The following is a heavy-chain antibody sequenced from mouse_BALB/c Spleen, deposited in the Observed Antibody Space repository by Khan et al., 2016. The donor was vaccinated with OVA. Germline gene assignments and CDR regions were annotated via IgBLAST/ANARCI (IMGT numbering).Heavy chain of an antibody. Sequence: EVQLVESGPGLVKPSQSLSLTCSVTGYSITSGYFWNWIRQFPGNKLEWMGYIRYDGNSNYYPSLKNRISISRDTSKNQFFLKLNSVTPEDKATYDCARGGSSGPAWFTNWGQGTLVTVSA. CDR2: IRYDGNS. V-gene: IGHV3-6*02. CDR3: ARGGSSGPAWFTN. D-gene: IGHD3-1*01. CDR1: GYSITSGYF. J-gene: IGHJ3*01.